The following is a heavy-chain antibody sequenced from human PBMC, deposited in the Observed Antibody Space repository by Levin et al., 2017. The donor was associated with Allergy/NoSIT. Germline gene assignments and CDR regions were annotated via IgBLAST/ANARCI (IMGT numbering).Heavy chain of an antibody. CDR2: IIWNGGST. Sequence: GESLKISCAASGFTFDDYGMSWVRQAPGKGLEWVSGIIWNGGSTGYADSVKGRLTISRDNAKNSLYLQMNSLRAEDTALYHCARHRFTMNIHDGFDIWGQGTMVIVSS. J-gene: IGHJ3*02. CDR1: GFTFDDYG. CDR3: ARHRFTMNIHDGFDI. D-gene: IGHD2/OR15-2a*01. V-gene: IGHV3-20*01.